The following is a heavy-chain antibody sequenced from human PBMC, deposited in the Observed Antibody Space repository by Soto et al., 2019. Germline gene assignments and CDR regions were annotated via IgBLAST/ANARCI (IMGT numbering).Heavy chain of an antibody. J-gene: IGHJ6*02. D-gene: IGHD5-12*01. V-gene: IGHV1-18*01. CDR3: ARAYSIVATPRGDYYYYYGMNV. Sequence: ASVKVSCKASGYTFTSYGISWVRQAPGQGLEWMGWISAYNGNTNYAQKLQGRVTVTTDTSTSTAYMELRSLRSDDTAVYYCARAYSIVATPRGDYYYYYGMNVWGQGTTVTVSS. CDR1: GYTFTSYG. CDR2: ISAYNGNT.